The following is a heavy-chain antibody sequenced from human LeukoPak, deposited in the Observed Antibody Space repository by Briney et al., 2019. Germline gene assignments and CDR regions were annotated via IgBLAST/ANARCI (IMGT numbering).Heavy chain of an antibody. CDR1: GYTFTSYG. V-gene: IGHV1-18*01. CDR3: ARDLDDSSGYYSHAFDI. D-gene: IGHD3-22*01. CDR2: ISAYNGNT. Sequence: ASVKVSCKASGYTFTSYGISWVRQAPGQGLEWMGWISAYNGNTNYAQKLQGRVTMTTDTSTSTAYMELRSLRSDDTAVYYCARDLDDSSGYYSHAFDIWGQGTIVTVSS. J-gene: IGHJ3*02.